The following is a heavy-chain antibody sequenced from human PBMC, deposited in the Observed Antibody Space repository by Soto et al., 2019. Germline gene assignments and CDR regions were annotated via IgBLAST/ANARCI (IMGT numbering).Heavy chain of an antibody. Sequence: QVQLQQWGAGLLKPSETLSLTCAVYGGSFSGYYWSWIRQPPGKGLEWIGEINHSGSTNYNPSLKSRVNISVDPFKNQFSLKLSSVTAADTAVYYCARGPKYQLPYYYYYYMDVWGKGTTVPVSS. V-gene: IGHV4-34*01. CDR2: INHSGST. D-gene: IGHD2-2*01. J-gene: IGHJ6*03. CDR3: ARGPKYQLPYYYYYYMDV. CDR1: GGSFSGYY.